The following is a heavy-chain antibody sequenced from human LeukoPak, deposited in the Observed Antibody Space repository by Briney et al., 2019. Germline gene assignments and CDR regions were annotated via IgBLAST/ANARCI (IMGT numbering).Heavy chain of an antibody. CDR1: GFTFSNYA. CDR2: ISGSGGTT. V-gene: IGHV3-23*01. J-gene: IGHJ4*02. Sequence: HSGGPLRLSCIPSGFTFSNYAMTWFRQPPGKGLEWVSSISGSGGTTYYADSVKGRFTISRDNSKKTLYLQRSSLRVEDTAVYYCAKGPHSSNSYGVDYWGQGTLVTVSS. CDR3: AKGPHSSNSYGVDY. D-gene: IGHD6-13*01.